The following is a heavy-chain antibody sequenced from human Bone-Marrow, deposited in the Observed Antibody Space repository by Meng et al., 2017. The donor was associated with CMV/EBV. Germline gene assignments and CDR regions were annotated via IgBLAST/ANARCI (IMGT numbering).Heavy chain of an antibody. Sequence: KASGYTFTNYAINWVRQAPGQRPEWMGWINAGNGNTEYSQKFQGRVTVNRDTSASTAYMELSSLRSEDTAVYFCVREPLGHSYGMDVWGQGTTVTVSS. CDR1: GYTFTNYA. V-gene: IGHV1-3*01. CDR3: VREPLGHSYGMDV. CDR2: INAGNGNT. D-gene: IGHD7-27*01. J-gene: IGHJ6*02.